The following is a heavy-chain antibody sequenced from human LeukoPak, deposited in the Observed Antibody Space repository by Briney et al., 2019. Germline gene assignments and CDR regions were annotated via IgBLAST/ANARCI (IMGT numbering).Heavy chain of an antibody. CDR1: GFTFSSYG. J-gene: IGHJ4*02. D-gene: IGHD6-19*01. V-gene: IGHV3-23*01. CDR2: ISGSGGST. Sequence: GGSLRLSCAASGFTFSSYGMSWVRQAPGKGLEWVSAISGSGGSTYYADSVKGRFTISRDNSKNTLYLQMNSLRAEDTAVYYCAKDGEQQWLVPSHFDYWGQGTLVTVSS. CDR3: AKDGEQQWLVPSHFDY.